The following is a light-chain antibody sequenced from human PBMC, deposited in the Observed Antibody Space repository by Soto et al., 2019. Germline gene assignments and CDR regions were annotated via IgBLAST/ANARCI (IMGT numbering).Light chain of an antibody. V-gene: IGKV1-33*01. CDR3: QQYGNIPLT. CDR1: QDINIY. Sequence: DIQMTQSPSSLSAFVGDRVTITCQASQDINIYLNWYQQKPGKPPKLLIYDASNLATGVPSNFSGSRSETDFTFTISSLQPEDVATYYCQQYGNIPLTFGGGTKVEI. CDR2: DAS. J-gene: IGKJ4*01.